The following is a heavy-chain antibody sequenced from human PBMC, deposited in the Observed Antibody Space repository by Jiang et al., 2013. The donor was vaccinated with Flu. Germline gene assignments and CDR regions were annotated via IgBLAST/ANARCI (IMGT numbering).Heavy chain of an antibody. V-gene: IGHV5-10-1*01. CDR2: IDPSDSYT. D-gene: IGHD3-9*01. Sequence: GAEVKKPGESLRISCKGSGYSFTSYWISWVRQMPGKGLEWMGRIDPSDSYTNYSPSFQGHVTISADKSISTAYLQWSSLKASDTAMYYCAYTWPNYDILTGYPRXHAFDIWGQGTMVTVSS. CDR1: GYSFTSYW. CDR3: AYTWPNYDILTGYPRXHAFDI. J-gene: IGHJ3*02.